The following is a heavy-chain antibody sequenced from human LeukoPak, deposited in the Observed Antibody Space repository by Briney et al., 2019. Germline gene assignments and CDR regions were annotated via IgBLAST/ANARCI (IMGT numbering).Heavy chain of an antibody. Sequence: SETLSLTCTVSGGSISSYYWSWIRQPPGKGLEWIGYISYSGSTNYNPSLKSRVTISLDTAKNQFSLKLSSVTAADTAVYYCAGHHPRNTVDFWGQGTLVTVSS. D-gene: IGHD2/OR15-2a*01. CDR2: ISYSGST. V-gene: IGHV4-59*08. CDR3: AGHHPRNTVDF. CDR1: GGSISSYY. J-gene: IGHJ4*02.